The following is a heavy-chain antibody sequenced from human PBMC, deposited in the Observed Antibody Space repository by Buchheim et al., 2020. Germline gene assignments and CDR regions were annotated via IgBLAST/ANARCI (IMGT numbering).Heavy chain of an antibody. D-gene: IGHD4-17*01. V-gene: IGHV4-39*07. CDR1: GGSISSSSYY. J-gene: IGHJ6*02. Sequence: QLQLQESGPGLVKPSETLSLTCTVSGGSISSSSYYWGWIRQPPGKGLEWIGSIYYSGSTYYNPSLKSRVTISVDKSKNQFSLKLSSVTAADTAVYYCATLTTVTLYYYYYGMDVWGQGTT. CDR3: ATLTTVTLYYYYYGMDV. CDR2: IYYSGST.